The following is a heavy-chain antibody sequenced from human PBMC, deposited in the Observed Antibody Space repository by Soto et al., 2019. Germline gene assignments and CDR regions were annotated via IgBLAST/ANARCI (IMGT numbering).Heavy chain of an antibody. CDR3: TGEVASGY. CDR2: ISRDGGTK. J-gene: IGHJ4*02. V-gene: IGHV3-30*03. Sequence: QVQLVESGGGVVQPGRSLRLSCAVSGFTVSTYGMQWVRKAPGKGLEWVAVISRDGGTKYYSDSVKGRFTISRDNSRNTLFLEMNSLRGDDMAVYYCTGEVASGYWGQGTLVTVSS. CDR1: GFTVSTYG. D-gene: IGHD2-8*02.